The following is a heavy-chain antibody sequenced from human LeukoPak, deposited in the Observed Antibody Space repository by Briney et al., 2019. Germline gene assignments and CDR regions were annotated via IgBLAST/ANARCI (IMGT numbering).Heavy chain of an antibody. CDR1: GGSISSSSYY. J-gene: IGHJ4*02. CDR2: IYYSGGT. CDR3: ARLWSTDCSGGTCPHQPNY. V-gene: IGHV4-39*01. D-gene: IGHD2-15*01. Sequence: SETLSLTCTVSGGSISSSSYYWGWIRQPPGKGLEWIGSIYYSGGTHYNPSLKSRVTISADKSKNQSSLKLRSVTAADTAVYYCARLWSTDCSGGTCPHQPNYWGQGILVTVSS.